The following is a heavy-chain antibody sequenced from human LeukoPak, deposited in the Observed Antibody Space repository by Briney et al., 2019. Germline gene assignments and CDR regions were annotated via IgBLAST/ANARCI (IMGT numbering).Heavy chain of an antibody. Sequence: TGGSLRLSCAASGFTFSSYWMTWVRQSPGKGLEWVSGISWDGGSTAYVDSVKGRFTISRDNARNSLYLQMNSLRAEDTALYYCAREGHERLYYDYWGQGTLVTVSS. CDR1: GFTFSSYW. CDR3: AREGHERLYYDY. J-gene: IGHJ4*02. V-gene: IGHV3-20*04. CDR2: ISWDGGST. D-gene: IGHD3-3*01.